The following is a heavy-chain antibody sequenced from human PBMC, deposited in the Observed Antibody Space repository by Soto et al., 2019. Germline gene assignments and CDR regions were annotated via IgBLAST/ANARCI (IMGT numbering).Heavy chain of an antibody. CDR3: AQTRGSSYYYGMDL. CDR2: IYWDDDK. J-gene: IGHJ6*02. Sequence: QITLKESGTPLVKPTQTLTLTCTFSGFSLSTSGVGVGWIRQPPGKALEWLALIYWDDDKRYSPSLKSRLTITKDTSKTQVVLTMTSMDPVDTSTYYCAQTRGSSYYYGMDLWGQGTTFTFSS. D-gene: IGHD3-10*01. V-gene: IGHV2-5*02. CDR1: GFSLSTSGVG.